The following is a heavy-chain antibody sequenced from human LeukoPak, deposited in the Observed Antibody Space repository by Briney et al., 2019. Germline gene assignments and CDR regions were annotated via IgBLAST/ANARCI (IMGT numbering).Heavy chain of an antibody. CDR3: ATEKGVVPAAMYFQH. D-gene: IGHD2-2*01. J-gene: IGHJ1*01. V-gene: IGHV1-24*01. CDR1: GYTLTELS. CDR2: FDPEDGET. Sequence: GASVKVSCKVSGYTLTELSMHWVRQAPGKGLEWMGGFDPEDGETIYAQKFQGRVTMTEDTSTDTAYMELSSLRSEDTAVYYCATEKGVVPAAMYFQHWGQGTLVTVSS.